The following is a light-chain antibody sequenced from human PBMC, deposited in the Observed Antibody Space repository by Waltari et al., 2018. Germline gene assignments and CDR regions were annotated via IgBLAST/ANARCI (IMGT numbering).Light chain of an antibody. V-gene: IGLV1-44*01. J-gene: IGLJ3*02. CDR1: TSNIGRNP. CDR2: GND. CDR3: AVWDDSLNGQV. Sequence: QSVLTQPPSASGTPGQRVTMSCSGSTSNIGRNPVNWYQQLPGTAPKLLIYGNDQRPSGFPERLSGSKSGTSASLAISGLQSEDEADYYCAVWDDSLNGQVFGGGTKLTVL.